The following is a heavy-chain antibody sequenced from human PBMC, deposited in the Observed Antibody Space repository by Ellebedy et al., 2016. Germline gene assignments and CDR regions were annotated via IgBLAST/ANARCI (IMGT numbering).Heavy chain of an antibody. Sequence: GESLKISXAASGFTFSSYSMNWVRQAPGKGLEWVSSISSSSSYIYYADSVKGRFTISRDNAKNSLYLQMNSLRAEDTAVYYCARDTILLRPLDYWGQGTLVTVSS. CDR1: GFTFSSYS. CDR2: ISSSSSYI. D-gene: IGHD1-26*01. V-gene: IGHV3-21*01. CDR3: ARDTILLRPLDY. J-gene: IGHJ4*02.